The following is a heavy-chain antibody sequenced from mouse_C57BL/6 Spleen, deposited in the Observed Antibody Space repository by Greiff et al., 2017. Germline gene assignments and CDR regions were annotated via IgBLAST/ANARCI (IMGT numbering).Heavy chain of an antibody. CDR3: ARTRAQDY. CDR2: INPYNGGT. V-gene: IGHV1-19*01. D-gene: IGHD3-1*01. CDR1: GYTFTDYY. Sequence: EVKLVESGPVLVKPGASVKMSCKASGYTFTDYYMNWVKQSHGKSLEWIGVINPYNGGTSYNQKFKGKATLTVDKSSSTAYMELNSLTSEDSAVYYCARTRAQDYWGQGTTLTVSS. J-gene: IGHJ2*01.